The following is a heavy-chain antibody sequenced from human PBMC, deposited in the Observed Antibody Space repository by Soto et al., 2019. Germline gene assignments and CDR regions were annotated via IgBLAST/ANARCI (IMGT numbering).Heavy chain of an antibody. J-gene: IGHJ4*02. D-gene: IGHD6-13*01. V-gene: IGHV1-69*02. Sequence: QVQLVQSGSEVKKPGSSVKVSCKASGDTFSIYTISWVRQAPGQGLEWMGRVIPIFDITSYTQRFQGRVNITADKSTTTVYMELSSLRSEDTAVYYCARDRDNSNWPNFDFWGQGSLVTVSS. CDR2: VIPIFDIT. CDR3: ARDRDNSNWPNFDF. CDR1: GDTFSIYT.